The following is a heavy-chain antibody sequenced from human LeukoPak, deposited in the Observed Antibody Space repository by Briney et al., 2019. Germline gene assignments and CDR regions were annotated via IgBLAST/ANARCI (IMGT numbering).Heavy chain of an antibody. J-gene: IGHJ4*02. V-gene: IGHV1-2*02. Sequence: ASVKVSCKASGYTFTDYYLHWVRQAPGQGLEWMGWINPNSGGTNYALRFQGRVTMTRDTSISTAYMELSRLRSDDPAVYYCARDFLPNYGDSSECFDDWGQGTQVTVSS. CDR3: ARDFLPNYGDSSECFDD. CDR1: GYTFTDYY. CDR2: INPNSGGT. D-gene: IGHD4-17*01.